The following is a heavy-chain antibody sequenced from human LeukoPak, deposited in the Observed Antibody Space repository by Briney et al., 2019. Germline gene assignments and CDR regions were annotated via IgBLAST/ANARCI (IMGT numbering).Heavy chain of an antibody. D-gene: IGHD4-23*01. Sequence: GGSLRLSCAASGFTFSIYWMSWVRQAPGKGLEWVANIKEDGSEKYYVDSVKGRFTISRDNAKNSLYLQMNSLRAEDTAMYYCARDYGGNSVYWGQGTPVTVSS. CDR1: GFTFSIYW. CDR2: IKEDGSEK. V-gene: IGHV3-7*01. J-gene: IGHJ4*02. CDR3: ARDYGGNSVY.